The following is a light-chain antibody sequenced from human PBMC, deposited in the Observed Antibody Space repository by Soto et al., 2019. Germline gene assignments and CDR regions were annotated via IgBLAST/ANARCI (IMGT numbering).Light chain of an antibody. CDR1: QRVSSN. J-gene: IGKJ4*01. V-gene: IGKV3-15*01. Sequence: EIVMTQSPATLSVSPGERVTLSCRASQRVSSNLAWYQQKPGQAPRLLIYGVSTRATGVPASFSGSGSGTEFTLNIRSLQSEDFAIYYCQQYNKWPLTFGGGTKVEIK. CDR2: GVS. CDR3: QQYNKWPLT.